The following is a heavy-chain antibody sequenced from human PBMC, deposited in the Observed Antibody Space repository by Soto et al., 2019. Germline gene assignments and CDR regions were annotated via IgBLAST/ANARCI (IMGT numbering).Heavy chain of an antibody. D-gene: IGHD2-8*01. J-gene: IGHJ4*02. CDR3: ARVRDIVLMVYAIGVDY. V-gene: IGHV1-18*01. Sequence: QVQLVQSGAEVKKPGASVKVSCKASGYTFTSYGISWVRQAPGQGLEWMGWISAYNGNTDYAQKLQGRVTMTTDTSTSTAYMELRSLRSDDTAVYYCARVRDIVLMVYAIGVDYWGQGSLVTVSS. CDR2: ISAYNGNT. CDR1: GYTFTSYG.